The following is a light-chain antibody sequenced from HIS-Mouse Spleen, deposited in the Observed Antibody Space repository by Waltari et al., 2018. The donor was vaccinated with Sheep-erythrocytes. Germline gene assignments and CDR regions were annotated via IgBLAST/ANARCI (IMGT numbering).Light chain of an antibody. J-gene: IGLJ2*01. CDR1: SGHSSYA. Sequence: QLVLTQSPSASASLGASVKLTCTLSSGHSSYAIAWHQPQPAKGPRYLMKLNSDGSHSKGDGIPDRFSGSSSGAERYLTISSLQSEDEADYYCQTWGTGIQVFGGGTKLTVL. V-gene: IGLV4-69*01. CDR3: QTWGTGIQV. CDR2: LNSDGSH.